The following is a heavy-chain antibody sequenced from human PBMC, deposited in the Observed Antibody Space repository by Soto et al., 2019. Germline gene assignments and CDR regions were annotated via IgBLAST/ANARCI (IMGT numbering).Heavy chain of an antibody. CDR2: ISAYNGNT. CDR3: ARGSAYGALAEYFQH. J-gene: IGHJ1*01. CDR1: GYTFTSYG. Sequence: GASVKVSSKASGYTFTSYGISWVRQAPGQGLEWMGWISAYNGNTNYAQKLQGRVTMTTDTSTSTAYMELRSLRSDDTAVYYCARGSAYGALAEYFQHCGQGTLVTVSS. D-gene: IGHD4-17*01. V-gene: IGHV1-18*01.